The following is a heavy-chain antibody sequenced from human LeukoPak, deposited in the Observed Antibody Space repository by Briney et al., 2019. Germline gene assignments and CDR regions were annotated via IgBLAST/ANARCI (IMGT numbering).Heavy chain of an antibody. J-gene: IGHJ4*02. Sequence: GGSLRLSCAASGFTFSSHAMSWVRQAPGKGLEWVSLIIGSGVDTYYADSVKGRFTISRDNSKNTLYVQMNSLGGEDTAVYYCAKGPNDSSNSLFDYWGQGTLVTVSS. D-gene: IGHD4-11*01. CDR3: AKGPNDSSNSLFDY. CDR1: GFTFSSHA. CDR2: IIGSGVDT. V-gene: IGHV3-23*01.